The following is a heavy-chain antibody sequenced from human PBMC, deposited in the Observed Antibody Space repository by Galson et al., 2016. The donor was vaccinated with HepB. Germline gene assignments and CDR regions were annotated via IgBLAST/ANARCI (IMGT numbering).Heavy chain of an antibody. CDR2: ISRDGNNK. J-gene: IGHJ4*02. Sequence: SLRLSCAASGFTFSSYPMHWVRQAPGKGLEWVAGISRDGNNKYYTDSVRGRFTISRDNSKNTLYLQMNSLRAEDTAVYYCAKVSRRDYALPYFDYWGQGTLVTVSS. CDR3: AKVSRRDYALPYFDY. D-gene: IGHD4/OR15-4a*01. V-gene: IGHV3-30-3*01. CDR1: GFTFSSYP.